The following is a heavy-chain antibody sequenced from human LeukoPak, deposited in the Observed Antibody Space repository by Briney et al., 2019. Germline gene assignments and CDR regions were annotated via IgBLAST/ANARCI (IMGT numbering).Heavy chain of an antibody. CDR1: GFTFSSYS. J-gene: IGHJ5*02. Sequence: PGGSLRLSCAASGFTFSSYSMNWVRQAPGKGLEWVSSISSSSSYIYYADSVKGRFTISRDNAKNSLYLQMNSLRAEDTAFYYCARVRMDYYDSSRWFDPWGQGTLVTVSS. D-gene: IGHD3-22*01. CDR2: ISSSSSYI. CDR3: ARVRMDYYDSSRWFDP. V-gene: IGHV3-21*04.